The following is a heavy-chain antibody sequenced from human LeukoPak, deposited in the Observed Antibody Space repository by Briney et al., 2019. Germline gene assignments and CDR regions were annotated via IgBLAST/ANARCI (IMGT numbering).Heavy chain of an antibody. CDR1: GFIFSNYG. Sequence: GGSLRLSCAASGFIFSNYGMNWVRQAPGKGLEWVSGSGSGGGTYYADSVKGRFTISRDNSKNTPYLQMNSLRAEDTSTYYCAKKGRLRDFSPTEFDSWGQGTLVTVSS. CDR3: AKKGRLRDFSPTEFDS. CDR2: SGSGGGT. V-gene: IGHV3-23*01. J-gene: IGHJ4*02. D-gene: IGHD3-16*01.